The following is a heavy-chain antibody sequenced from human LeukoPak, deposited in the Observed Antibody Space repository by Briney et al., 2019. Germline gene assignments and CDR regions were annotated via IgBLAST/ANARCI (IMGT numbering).Heavy chain of an antibody. CDR1: GGSISSSSYY. CDR3: ARLTTYDLGTPAIDI. V-gene: IGHV4-39*01. Sequence: PSETLSLTCTVSGGSISSSSYYWGWIRQPPGKGLEWIGSTYYSGSTYYNPSLKSRVTISVDTSKNQFSLKLSSVTAADTAVYYCARLTTYDLGTPAIDIWGQGTMVTVSS. D-gene: IGHD3-3*01. CDR2: TYYSGST. J-gene: IGHJ3*02.